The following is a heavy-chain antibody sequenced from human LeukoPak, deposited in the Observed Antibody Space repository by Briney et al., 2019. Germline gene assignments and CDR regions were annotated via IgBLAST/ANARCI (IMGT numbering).Heavy chain of an antibody. CDR1: GGSLSDHD. CDR3: ARDRDYYGSGSYFDP. CDR2: INHRGAT. Sequence: PSETLSLTCAGFGGSLSDHDWGWIRQPPGKGLEWIGEINHRGATNYNPSLKSRVTISVDTSKNQFSLKLSSVTAADTAVYYCARDRDYYGSGSYFDPWGQGTLVTVSS. V-gene: IGHV4-34*01. D-gene: IGHD3-10*01. J-gene: IGHJ5*02.